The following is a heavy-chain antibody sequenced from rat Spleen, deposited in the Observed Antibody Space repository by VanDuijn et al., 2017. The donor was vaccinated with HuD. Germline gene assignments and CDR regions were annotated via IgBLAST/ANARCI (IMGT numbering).Heavy chain of an antibody. CDR3: ASRDY. J-gene: IGHJ2*01. Sequence: EVQLVESDGGLVQPGRSLQLSCAASGFTFSDFYMAWVRQAPTKGLEWVATISDDGSTTYYRDSVKGRFTISRDNAKSTLYLQMDSLRSEDTATYYCASRDYWGQGVMVTVSS. CDR2: ISDDGSTT. V-gene: IGHV5-29*01. CDR1: GFTFSDFY.